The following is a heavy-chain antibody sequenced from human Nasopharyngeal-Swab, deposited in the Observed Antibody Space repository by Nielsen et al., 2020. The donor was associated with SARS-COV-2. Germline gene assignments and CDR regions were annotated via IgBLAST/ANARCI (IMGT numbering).Heavy chain of an antibody. CDR1: GFTFSSYL. CDR3: ARDRASSGYYYNYYYYYMDV. Sequence: GGSLRLSCAASGFTFSSYLMSCVRQAPGKGLEWVANIKQDGSEKYYVDSVKGRFTISRDNAKNSLYLQMNSLRAEDTAVYYCARDRASSGYYYNYYYYYMDVWGKGTTVTVSS. V-gene: IGHV3-7*03. D-gene: IGHD3-22*01. J-gene: IGHJ6*03. CDR2: IKQDGSEK.